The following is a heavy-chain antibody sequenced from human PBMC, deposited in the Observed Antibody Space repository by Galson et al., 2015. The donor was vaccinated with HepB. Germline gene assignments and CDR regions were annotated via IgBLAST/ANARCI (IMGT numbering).Heavy chain of an antibody. J-gene: IGHJ6*02. CDR1: GFTFGDYA. V-gene: IGHV3-49*03. CDR2: IRSKAYGGTT. Sequence: SLRLSCAAAGFTFGDYAMSWFRQAPGKGLEWVGFIRSKAYGGTTEYAASVKGRFTISRDDSKSIAYLQMNSLKTEDTAVYYCTREVPPGGYDFWSGLSGDVWGQGTTVTVSS. CDR3: TREVPPGGYDFWSGLSGDV. D-gene: IGHD3-3*01.